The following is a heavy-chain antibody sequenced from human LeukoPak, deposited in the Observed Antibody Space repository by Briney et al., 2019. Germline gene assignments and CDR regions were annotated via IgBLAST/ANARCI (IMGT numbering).Heavy chain of an antibody. D-gene: IGHD3-9*01. CDR1: GGSISSYY. V-gene: IGHV4-59*01. CDR2: IHYSGST. J-gene: IGHJ5*02. CDR3: ARLTGYSSESWFDP. Sequence: SETLSLTCTVSGGSISSYYWSWIRQPPGKGLEWIWYIHYSGSTNYKSSLKSRVTISVDTSKNQFSLKLSSVTAADTAVYYCARLTGYSSESWFDPWGQGTLVTVSS.